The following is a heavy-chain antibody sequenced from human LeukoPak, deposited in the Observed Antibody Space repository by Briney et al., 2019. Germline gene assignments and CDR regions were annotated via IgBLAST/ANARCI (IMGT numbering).Heavy chain of an antibody. CDR2: ISSSSSTI. D-gene: IGHD6-6*01. CDR3: ARTGGIAARRLFDY. Sequence: GGSLRLSCAASGFTFSSYSMNWVRQAPGKGLEWVSYISSSSSTIYYADSVKGRFTISRDNAKNSLYLQMNSLRAEDTAVYYCARTGGIAARRLFDYWGQGTLVTVSS. J-gene: IGHJ4*02. V-gene: IGHV3-48*01. CDR1: GFTFSSYS.